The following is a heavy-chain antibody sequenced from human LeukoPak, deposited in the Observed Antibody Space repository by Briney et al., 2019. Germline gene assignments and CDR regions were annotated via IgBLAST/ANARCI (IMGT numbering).Heavy chain of an antibody. CDR3: ARDVRSRWLVPRGFDY. CDR1: GGSFSGYY. D-gene: IGHD6-19*01. CDR2: INHSGST. V-gene: IGHV4-34*01. Sequence: SETLSLTCADYGGSFSGYYWSWIRQPPGKGLEWIGEINHSGSTNCNPSLKSRVTISVDTSKNQFSLKLSSVSAADTAVYYCARDVRSRWLVPRGFDYWGQGTLVTVSS. J-gene: IGHJ4*02.